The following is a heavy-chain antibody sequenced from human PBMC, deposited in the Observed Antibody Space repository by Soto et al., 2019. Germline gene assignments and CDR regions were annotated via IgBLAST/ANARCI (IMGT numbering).Heavy chain of an antibody. CDR3: ARGSSWSVFEY. V-gene: IGHV1-3*04. J-gene: IGHJ4*02. CDR1: GYTFTSYA. CDR2: INTANDNT. D-gene: IGHD6-13*01. Sequence: QVQLVQSGAEVKKPGASVKVSCRASGYTFTSYAIHWVRQAPGQRPEWMGWINTANDNTKYSQKFQGRVTITRDTSASIVYRDLSSLRSEDTAVYYCARGSSWSVFEYWGQGTLVTVSS.